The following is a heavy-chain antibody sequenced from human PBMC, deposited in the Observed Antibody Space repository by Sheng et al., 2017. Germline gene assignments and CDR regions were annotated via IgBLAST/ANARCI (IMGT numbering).Heavy chain of an antibody. V-gene: IGHV1-69*04. CDR1: GGTFSSYA. D-gene: IGHD2-2*01. Sequence: QVQLVQSGAEVKKPGSSVKVSCKASGGTFSSYAISWVRQAPGQGLEWMGGIIPILGIANYAQKFQGRVTITADKSTSTAYMELSSLRSEDTAVYYCARVQLSCSSTSCYGPYWFDPWGQGTLVTVSS. J-gene: IGHJ5*02. CDR2: IIPILGIA. CDR3: ARVQLSCSSTSCYGPYWFDP.